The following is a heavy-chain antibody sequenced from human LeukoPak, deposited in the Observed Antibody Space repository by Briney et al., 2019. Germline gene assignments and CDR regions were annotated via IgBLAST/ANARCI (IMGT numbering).Heavy chain of an antibody. J-gene: IGHJ4*02. V-gene: IGHV3-33*01. CDR3: ARGLYSSSWYLYY. D-gene: IGHD6-13*01. CDR1: GFTFSSNG. Sequence: PGGSLRLSCAASGFTFSSNGMHWVRQAPGKGLEGVAVIWYDGSNKYYADSVKGRFTISRDNSKNTLYLQMDSLRAEDTAVYYCARGLYSSSWYLYYWGQGTLVTVSS. CDR2: IWYDGSNK.